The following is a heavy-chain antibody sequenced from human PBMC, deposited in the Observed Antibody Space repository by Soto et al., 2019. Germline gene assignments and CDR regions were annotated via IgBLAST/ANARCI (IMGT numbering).Heavy chain of an antibody. D-gene: IGHD5-18*01. V-gene: IGHV4-59*01. CDR3: ARDLGQLWFDY. CDR2: IYYSGST. J-gene: IGHJ4*02. CDR1: GGYLSSYY. Sequence: ETLSLTCPVYGGYLSSYYWSLIRQPPGKGLEWIGYIYYSGSTNYNPSLKSRVTISVDTSKNQFSLKLSSVTAADTAVYYCARDLGQLWFDYWGQGTLVTVSS.